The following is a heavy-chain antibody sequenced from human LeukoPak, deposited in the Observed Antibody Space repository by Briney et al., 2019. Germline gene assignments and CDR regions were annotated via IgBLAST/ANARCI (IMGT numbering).Heavy chain of an antibody. CDR1: GFTFSSYA. Sequence: PGGSLRLSCAASGFTFSSYAMHWVRQAPGKGLEWVAVISYDGSNKYYADSVKGRFTISRDDSKNTLYLQMNSLRAEDTAVYYCARRRASVWFDPWGQGTLVTVSS. D-gene: IGHD1-26*01. V-gene: IGHV3-30-3*01. J-gene: IGHJ5*02. CDR3: ARRRASVWFDP. CDR2: ISYDGSNK.